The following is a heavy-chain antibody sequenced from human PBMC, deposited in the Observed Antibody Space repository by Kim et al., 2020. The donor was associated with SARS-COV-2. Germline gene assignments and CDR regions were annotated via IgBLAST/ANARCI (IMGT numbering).Heavy chain of an antibody. Sequence: GGSLRLSCVVSGFDFSNNDMNWVSQAPGKGLEWVADISGTGNDTYYADSVRGRLAISRDISKDTLYLQLNRLSGDDAAVYHCVKDVWGQGGMDVRGQG. CDR2: ISGTGNDT. V-gene: IGHV3-23*01. J-gene: IGHJ6*02. CDR1: GFDFSNND. D-gene: IGHD1-26*01. CDR3: VKDVWGQGGMDV.